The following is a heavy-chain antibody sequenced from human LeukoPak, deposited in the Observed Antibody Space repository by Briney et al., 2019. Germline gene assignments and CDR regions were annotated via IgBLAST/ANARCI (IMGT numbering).Heavy chain of an antibody. Sequence: PSETLALTCTVSGGSISSSSYYWGWIRQPPGKRLEWIGSIYYSGRTYYNPSLKSRVTISIDTSKNQFSLNLSSVTSADTAVYYCARRRYYDSTGYLDWGQGTLVTVSS. CDR3: ARRRYYDSTGYLD. CDR2: IYYSGRT. CDR1: GGSISSSSYY. V-gene: IGHV4-39*01. J-gene: IGHJ1*01. D-gene: IGHD3-22*01.